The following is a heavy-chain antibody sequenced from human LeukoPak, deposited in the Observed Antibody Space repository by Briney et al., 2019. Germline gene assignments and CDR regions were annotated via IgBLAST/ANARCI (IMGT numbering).Heavy chain of an antibody. CDR2: ISSSSSTI. Sequence: GGSLRLSCAASGFTFSSYSMNWVRQAPGKGLEWVSYISSSSSTIYYADSVKGRFTISRDNAKNSLYLQMNSLRAEDTAVYYCARDLVFYRTILGYCSSTSCSPFDYWGQGTLVTVSS. CDR1: GFTFSSYS. D-gene: IGHD2-2*01. J-gene: IGHJ4*02. CDR3: ARDLVFYRTILGYCSSTSCSPFDY. V-gene: IGHV3-48*04.